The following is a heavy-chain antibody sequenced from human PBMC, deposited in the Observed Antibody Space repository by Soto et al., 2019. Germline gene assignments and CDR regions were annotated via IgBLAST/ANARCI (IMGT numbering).Heavy chain of an antibody. J-gene: IGHJ4*02. D-gene: IGHD1-26*01. CDR3: ARERQWEPLLY. Sequence: GPGVKKPGASVRVSCKASGYTFTNYGITWVRQAPGQGLEWLGWVSAYNRNTNYAQKFEDRVTMTTDTSSNTAYLEVRSLRPDDTAFYFCARERQWEPLLYWGQGTLVTVSS. CDR1: GYTFTNYG. CDR2: VSAYNRNT. V-gene: IGHV1-18*01.